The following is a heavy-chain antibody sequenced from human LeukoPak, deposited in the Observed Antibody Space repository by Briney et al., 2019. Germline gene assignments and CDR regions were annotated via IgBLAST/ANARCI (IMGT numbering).Heavy chain of an antibody. V-gene: IGHV4-59*11. Sequence: PSETLSLTCTVSGGSISSHYWSWVRQPAGKGLEWVGYIYYSGSSNYNPSRNSRVTISVDTCNNQFSLKLSSVTAADTAVYDCARDHDGGNDYWGQGTLVTVSS. CDR2: IYYSGSS. J-gene: IGHJ4*02. CDR1: GGSISSHY. CDR3: ARDHDGGNDY. D-gene: IGHD4-23*01.